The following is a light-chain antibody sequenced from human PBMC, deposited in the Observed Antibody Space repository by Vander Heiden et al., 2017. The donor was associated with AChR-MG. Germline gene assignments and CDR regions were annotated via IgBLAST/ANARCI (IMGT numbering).Light chain of an antibody. CDR1: SGDGGSYNL. CDR2: EVS. Sequence: QSALTQPASVSASPGQSITISCTETSGDGGSYNLVSWYQQHPGKAPKLIIYEVSKRPSGVSNRFSGSKSGNTASLTIAGLQAEDEADYYCCSYAGSSTFGVFGGGTKLTVL. J-gene: IGLJ2*01. V-gene: IGLV2-23*02. CDR3: CSYAGSSTFGV.